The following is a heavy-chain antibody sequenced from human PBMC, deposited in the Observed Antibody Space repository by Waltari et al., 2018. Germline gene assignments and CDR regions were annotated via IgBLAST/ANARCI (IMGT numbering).Heavy chain of an antibody. CDR3: ARQATSWSGFDY. V-gene: IGHV4-4*07. CDR2: IYISGPT. D-gene: IGHD2-15*01. Sequence: QLQESGPRLVKPSETLSLTCSVSGGSLSSPWWSWIRQPAGKGLEWIGRIYISGPTNHTPSLESRITVSLATPKNQFSLKLTSVSPADTAGYYCARQATSWSGFDYWGPGIQVTVSS. CDR1: GGSLSSPW. J-gene: IGHJ4*02.